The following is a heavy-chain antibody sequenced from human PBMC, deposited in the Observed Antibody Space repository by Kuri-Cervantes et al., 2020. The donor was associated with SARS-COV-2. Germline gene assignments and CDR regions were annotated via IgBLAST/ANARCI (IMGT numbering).Heavy chain of an antibody. CDR2: VHYSGVT. J-gene: IGHJ3*01. V-gene: IGHV4-39*01. CDR1: GGSVRGSSYY. Sequence: GSLRLSCTVSGGSVRGSSYYWGWIRQAPGKGLEWIGSVHYSGVTSYNPSLKSRASVSVDPSQNQFSLRLSSVTAADTAVYYCVLRGHIAVLIHYAFHVWGQGRMVTVSS. CDR3: VLRGHIAVLIHYAFHV. D-gene: IGHD6-19*01.